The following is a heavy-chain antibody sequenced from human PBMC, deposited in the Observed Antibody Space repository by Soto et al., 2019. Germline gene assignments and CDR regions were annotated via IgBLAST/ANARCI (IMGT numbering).Heavy chain of an antibody. D-gene: IGHD3-9*01. CDR3: ARLEGLATISYYFDF. J-gene: IGHJ4*02. CDR2: SYYCGNA. Sequence: QLQLQESGPGLVKPSETLSLTCSVSDDSINSDKYYWGWIRQPPGKGLEWIGSSYYCGNAYYNPSLQTRVTISLDKSKSQFSLKLNSVTAADSAVYFCARLEGLATISYYFDFWGPGALVTVSS. CDR1: DDSINSDKYY. V-gene: IGHV4-39*01.